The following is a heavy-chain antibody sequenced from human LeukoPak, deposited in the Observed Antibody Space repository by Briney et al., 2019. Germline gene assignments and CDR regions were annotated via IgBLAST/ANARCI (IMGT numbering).Heavy chain of an antibody. CDR1: GYSFTNYW. CDR3: ARRGWGFGEPKRDHDTFDI. D-gene: IGHD3-10*01. CDR2: IYPGDSDA. Sequence: GESLKISCKGSGYSFTNYWIAWVRQMPGQGLEWMAIIYPGDSDARYSSSFQGQVTISVDKSISTTYLRWSSLKASDTAMYYCARRGWGFGEPKRDHDTFDIWGQGTMVTVSS. J-gene: IGHJ3*02. V-gene: IGHV5-51*01.